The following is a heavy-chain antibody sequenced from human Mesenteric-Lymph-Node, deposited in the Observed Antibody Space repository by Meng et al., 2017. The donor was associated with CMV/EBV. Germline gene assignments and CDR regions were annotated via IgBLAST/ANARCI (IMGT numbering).Heavy chain of an antibody. D-gene: IGHD4-17*01. CDR1: GFTFSSYG. J-gene: IGHJ6*02. Sequence: GGSLRLSCAASGFTFSSYGMHWVRQAPGKGLEWVAIIWYDGSNKYYADSVKGRFTISRDNSKNTLYLQMNSLRAEDTAVYYCAKSLYGDYGYYYYYYGMDVWGQGTTVTVSS. CDR2: IWYDGSNK. V-gene: IGHV3-33*06. CDR3: AKSLYGDYGYYYYYYGMDV.